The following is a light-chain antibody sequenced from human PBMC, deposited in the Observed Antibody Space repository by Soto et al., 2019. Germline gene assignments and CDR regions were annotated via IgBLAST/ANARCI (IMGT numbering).Light chain of an antibody. CDR3: QQSGSSLIT. Sequence: IQMTQSPSTLSASLGDRVTITCRASQNITFWLAWYQQKQGKAPKILIYKTSNLESGVPSRFSVSVSGTDGTITISRLQQEDGSVYYCQQSGSSLITFGQGTKVDIK. V-gene: IGKV1-5*03. CDR1: QNITFW. CDR2: KTS. J-gene: IGKJ1*01.